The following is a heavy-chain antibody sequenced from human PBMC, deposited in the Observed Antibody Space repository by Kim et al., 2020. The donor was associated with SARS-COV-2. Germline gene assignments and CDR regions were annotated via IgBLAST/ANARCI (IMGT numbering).Heavy chain of an antibody. D-gene: IGHD6-19*01. CDR3: AREQGSSGWLGPATNVDY. Sequence: ASVKVSCKASGYTFTSYGISWVRQAPGQGLEWMGWISAYNGNTNYAQKLQGRVTMTTDTSTSTAYMELRSLRSDDTAVYYCAREQGSSGWLGPATNVDYWGQGTLVTVSS. CDR1: GYTFTSYG. CDR2: ISAYNGNT. V-gene: IGHV1-18*01. J-gene: IGHJ4*02.